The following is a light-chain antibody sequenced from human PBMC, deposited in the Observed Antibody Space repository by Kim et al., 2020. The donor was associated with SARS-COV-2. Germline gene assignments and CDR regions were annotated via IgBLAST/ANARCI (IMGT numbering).Light chain of an antibody. CDR3: QQYHTYPRA. Sequence: ASVGARVTITCRASQGIRSYLNWFQQKPGKAPKSLMYGASTLQSGVPSRFSGSGSGTDFTLIISTLQPEDCATYYCQQYHTYPRAFGQGTKVDIK. J-gene: IGKJ1*01. CDR2: GAS. V-gene: IGKV1-16*01. CDR1: QGIRSY.